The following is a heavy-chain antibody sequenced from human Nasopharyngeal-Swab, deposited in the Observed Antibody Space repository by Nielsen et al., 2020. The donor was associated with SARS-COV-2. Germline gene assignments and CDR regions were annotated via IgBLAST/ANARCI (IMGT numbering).Heavy chain of an antibody. D-gene: IGHD2-2*01. CDR3: ARFSPPLYCNSPTCLATWFDP. Sequence: ASVKVSYKASGYTFTSYGISWVRQAPGQGLEWMGWISVYNGNTNYAQNLQGRVTMTTDTSTSTAYMELRSLRSGDTAVYYCARFSPPLYCNSPTCLATWFDPWGQGTLVTVSS. CDR2: ISVYNGNT. CDR1: GYTFTSYG. V-gene: IGHV1-18*01. J-gene: IGHJ5*02.